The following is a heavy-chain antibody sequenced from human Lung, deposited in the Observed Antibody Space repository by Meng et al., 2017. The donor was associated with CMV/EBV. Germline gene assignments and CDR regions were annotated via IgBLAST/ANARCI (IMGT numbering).Heavy chain of an antibody. D-gene: IGHD6-19*01. CDR3: ARPFTSGWYNWFDP. Sequence: PVKVSCXASGYTFTNNGVSWLRQARGQGPEWMGWINTNNGNRNYAQKFQGRVILTTDTSTNTAYMELTSLTSDDTAVYYCARPFTSGWYNWFDPWGQGTLVAVSS. CDR1: GYTFTNNG. J-gene: IGHJ5*02. CDR2: INTNNGNR. V-gene: IGHV1-18*01.